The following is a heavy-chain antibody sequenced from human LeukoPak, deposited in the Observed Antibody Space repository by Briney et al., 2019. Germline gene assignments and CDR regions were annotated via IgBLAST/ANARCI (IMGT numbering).Heavy chain of an antibody. D-gene: IGHD3-10*01. CDR2: ISAYNGNT. CDR1: GYTFTSYG. J-gene: IGHJ4*02. V-gene: IGHV1-18*01. CDR3: ARHVLLWFGESHDFDY. Sequence: GASVKVSCKASGYTFTSYGISWVRQAPGQGLEWMGWISAYNGNTNYAQKLQGRVTMTTDTSTSTAYMELRSLRSDDTAVYYCARHVLLWFGESHDFDYWGQGTLVTVSS.